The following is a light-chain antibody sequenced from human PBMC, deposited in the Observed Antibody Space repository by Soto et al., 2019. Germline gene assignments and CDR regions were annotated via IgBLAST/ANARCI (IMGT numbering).Light chain of an antibody. CDR2: AAS. CDR3: QQRNTWPPIT. Sequence: DIQMTQSPSSLSASVGDRVTITCRASQSISTYLNWYQHKPGKAPKLLMHAASSLDRGVPSRFSGSGSGTDFTLTISSLQPEDFATYYCQQRNTWPPITFGQGTRLEIK. J-gene: IGKJ5*01. V-gene: IGKV1-39*01. CDR1: QSISTY.